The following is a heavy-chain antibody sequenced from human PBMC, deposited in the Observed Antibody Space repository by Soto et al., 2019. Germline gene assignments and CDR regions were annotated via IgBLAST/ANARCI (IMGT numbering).Heavy chain of an antibody. CDR3: AHRVLRAVFGLVTTTAIYFDF. D-gene: IGHD3-3*01. Sequence: QITLNESGPTVVKPTETLTLTCTFSGFSLTTSGVGVGWVRQSPGKAPEWLAFIYWDDDKRYSTSLKSRLTLPNDTSKNQVVLTMANVDPADTATYYCAHRVLRAVFGLVTTTAIYFDFWGQGTPVVVSS. CDR1: GFSLTTSGVG. J-gene: IGHJ4*02. V-gene: IGHV2-5*02. CDR2: IYWDDDK.